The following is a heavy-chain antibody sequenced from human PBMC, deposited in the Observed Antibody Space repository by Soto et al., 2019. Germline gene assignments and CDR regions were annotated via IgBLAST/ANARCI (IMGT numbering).Heavy chain of an antibody. CDR3: AREYYYDSSGYRALDY. J-gene: IGHJ4*02. CDR1: GGTFSSYA. D-gene: IGHD3-22*01. V-gene: IGHV1-69*13. CDR2: IIPIFGTA. Sequence: SVKVSCKASGGTFSSYAISWVRQAPGQGLEWMGGIIPIFGTANYAQKFQGRVTITADESTSTAYMELSSLRSEDTAVYYCAREYYYDSSGYRALDYWGQGTLVTVSS.